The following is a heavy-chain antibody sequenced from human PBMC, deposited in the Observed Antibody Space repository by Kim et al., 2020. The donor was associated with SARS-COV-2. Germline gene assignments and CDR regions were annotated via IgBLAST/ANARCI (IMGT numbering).Heavy chain of an antibody. V-gene: IGHV1-3*01. Sequence: ASVKVSCKASGYTFTSYAMHWVRQAPGQRLEWMGWINAGNGNTKYSQKFQGRVTITRDTSASTAYMELSSLRSEDTAVYYCAREGGPRDIVLMVYATLRYQKWYFDLWGRGTLVTVSS. D-gene: IGHD2-8*01. CDR1: GYTFTSYA. CDR2: INAGNGNT. CDR3: AREGGPRDIVLMVYATLRYQKWYFDL. J-gene: IGHJ2*01.